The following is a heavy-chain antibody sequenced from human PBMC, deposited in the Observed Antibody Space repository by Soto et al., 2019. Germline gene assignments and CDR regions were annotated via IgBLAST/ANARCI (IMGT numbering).Heavy chain of an antibody. V-gene: IGHV3-74*01. CDR3: ARGSSSWYVSFDY. Sequence: GGSLRLSCAASGFTFSSNWMHWVRQAPGKGLVWVSRINSDGSSSSYADSVKGQFTISRDNAKNTLYLQMNSLRAEDTAVYYCARGSSSWYVSFDYWGQGTLVTVSS. CDR1: GFTFSSNW. CDR2: INSDGSSS. D-gene: IGHD6-13*01. J-gene: IGHJ4*02.